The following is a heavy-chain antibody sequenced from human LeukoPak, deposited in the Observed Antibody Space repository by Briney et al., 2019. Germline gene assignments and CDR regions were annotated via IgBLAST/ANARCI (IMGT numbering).Heavy chain of an antibody. V-gene: IGHV3-21*01. CDR1: GFIFSSYS. Sequence: GGSLRLSCAASGFIFSSYSMNWVRQAPGKGLEWVSSISSSTIYIYYADSVKGRFTISRDNAKNSLYLQMNSLRAEDTAVYYCTRGGGVAGLGVDYWGQGTLVTVSS. CDR3: TRGGGVAGLGVDY. J-gene: IGHJ4*02. CDR2: ISSSTIYI. D-gene: IGHD6-19*01.